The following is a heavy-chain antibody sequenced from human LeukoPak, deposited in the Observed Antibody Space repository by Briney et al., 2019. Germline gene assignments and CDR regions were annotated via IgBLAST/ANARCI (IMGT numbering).Heavy chain of an antibody. Sequence: GGSLRLSCAASGFTFSSYWMSWVRQAPGKGQEWVANIKQDGSEKYYVDSVKGRFTISRDNAKNSLYLQMNSLRAEDTAVYYCARDGRWLQFLFDYWGQGTLVTVSS. D-gene: IGHD5-24*01. J-gene: IGHJ4*02. CDR2: IKQDGSEK. CDR3: ARDGRWLQFLFDY. CDR1: GFTFSSYW. V-gene: IGHV3-7*01.